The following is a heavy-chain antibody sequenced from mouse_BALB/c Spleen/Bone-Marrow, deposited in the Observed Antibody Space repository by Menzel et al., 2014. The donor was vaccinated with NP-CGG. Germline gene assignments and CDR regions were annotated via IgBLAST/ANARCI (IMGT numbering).Heavy chain of an antibody. CDR3: ARGLYGNYGE. D-gene: IGHD2-1*01. Sequence: VHLVESGAELMKPGASVKISCKATSYIFSSYWIDWIKQRPGRGLEWIGEILPGSGRANYNENFKGKATFTADTSSNTAYMQLSSLTSEDSAVYYCARGLYGNYGEWGQGASVTVSS. CDR1: SYIFSSYW. CDR2: ILPGSGRA. J-gene: IGHJ4*01. V-gene: IGHV1-9*01.